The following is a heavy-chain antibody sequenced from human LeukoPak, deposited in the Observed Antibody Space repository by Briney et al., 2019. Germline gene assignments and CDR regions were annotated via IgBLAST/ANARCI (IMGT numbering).Heavy chain of an antibody. V-gene: IGHV4-4*09. J-gene: IGHJ6*03. Sequence: SETLSLTCTDSGGSISSYYWSWIRQPPGKGLEWIGYIYTSGSTNYNPSLKSRVTISVDTSKNQFSLKLSSVTAADTAVYYCARQASRSTGQLYYYYYYMDVWGKGTTVTVSS. D-gene: IGHD1-14*01. CDR1: GGSISSYY. CDR2: IYTSGST. CDR3: ARQASRSTGQLYYYYYYMDV.